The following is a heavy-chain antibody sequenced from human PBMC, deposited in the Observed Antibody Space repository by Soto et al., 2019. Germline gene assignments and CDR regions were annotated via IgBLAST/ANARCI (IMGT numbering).Heavy chain of an antibody. CDR2: IYWDDDK. J-gene: IGHJ4*02. CDR3: AHLTSGFYYLDY. Sequence: SGPTLVNPTQTLTLTCTFSGSSLSTSRVGVGWIRQPPGKALEWLALIYWDDDKRYSPSLRSRLTITKDTSENQVVLTMTNMDPVDTATYYFAHLTSGFYYLDYWGQGTLVTVSS. V-gene: IGHV2-5*02. CDR1: GSSLSTSRVG. D-gene: IGHD6-19*01.